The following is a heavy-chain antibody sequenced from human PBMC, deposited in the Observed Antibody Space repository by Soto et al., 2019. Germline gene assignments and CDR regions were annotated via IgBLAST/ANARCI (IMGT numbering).Heavy chain of an antibody. V-gene: IGHV3-9*01. CDR3: AGETVSGMDV. CDR2: ITWNGEVI. J-gene: IGHJ6*02. Sequence: PGGSLRLSCVASGFTFDDYAIHWVRQTPGKGLEWVSGITWNGEVIGYADSVKGRFTISRDNAKNSLYLQMNSLRAEDTAVYYCAGETVSGMDVWGQGTTFTVS. CDR1: GFTFDDYA. D-gene: IGHD1-26*01.